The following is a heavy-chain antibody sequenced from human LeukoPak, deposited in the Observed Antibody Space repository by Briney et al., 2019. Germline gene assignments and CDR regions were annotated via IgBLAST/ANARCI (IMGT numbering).Heavy chain of an antibody. CDR2: IKQDGSEK. V-gene: IGHV3-7*01. J-gene: IGHJ4*02. Sequence: GGSLRLSCAASGFTFSSYWMSWVRQAPGKGLVWVANIKQDGSEKYYVDSVKGRFTISRDNAKNSLYLQMNSLRAEDTAVYYCARDQWRLMYYFDYWGQGTLVTVSS. CDR1: GFTFSSYW. D-gene: IGHD6-19*01. CDR3: ARDQWRLMYYFDY.